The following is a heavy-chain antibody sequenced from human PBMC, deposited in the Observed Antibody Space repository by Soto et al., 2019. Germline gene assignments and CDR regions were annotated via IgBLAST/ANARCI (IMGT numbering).Heavy chain of an antibody. CDR1: GFTFSSYG. V-gene: IGHV3-33*01. CDR2: IWYDGSNK. CDR3: ARVVGDGFDI. J-gene: IGHJ3*02. Sequence: QVQLVESGGGVVQPGRSLRLSCAASGFTFSSYGMHWVRQAPGKGLEWVAVIWYDGSNKYYADSVKGRFTISRDKYKNTLYLQLNSLRAEDTAVYYCARVVGDGFDIWGQGTMFTVSS.